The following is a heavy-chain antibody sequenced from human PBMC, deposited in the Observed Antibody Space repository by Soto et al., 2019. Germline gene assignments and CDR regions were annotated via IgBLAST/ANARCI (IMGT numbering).Heavy chain of an antibody. CDR3: ARHVVTAIQVGDYYGMDV. J-gene: IGHJ6*02. CDR2: INPNSGGT. D-gene: IGHD2-21*02. CDR1: GYTFTGYY. Sequence: QVQLVQPGAEVKKPGASVKVSCKASGYTFTGYYMHWVRQAPGQGLEWMGWINPNSGGTNYAQKFQGWVTMTRDTSISTAYMELSRLRSDDTAVYYCARHVVTAIQVGDYYGMDVWGQGTTVTVSS. V-gene: IGHV1-2*04.